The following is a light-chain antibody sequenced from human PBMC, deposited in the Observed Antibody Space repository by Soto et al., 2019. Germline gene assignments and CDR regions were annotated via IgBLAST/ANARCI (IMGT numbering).Light chain of an antibody. CDR2: WAS. CDR3: QQYYSPPRYT. J-gene: IGKJ2*01. V-gene: IGKV4-1*01. Sequence: DIVMTQSPEYLAVSLGERATINCRSSQSILYSSNNKNLIAWYQQKPGQPPKLLIYWASTRQSGVPDRYSGSGSGRDFTLTISSLQAEDVAVYYCQQYYSPPRYTFGQGTRLGIK. CDR1: QSILYSSNNKNL.